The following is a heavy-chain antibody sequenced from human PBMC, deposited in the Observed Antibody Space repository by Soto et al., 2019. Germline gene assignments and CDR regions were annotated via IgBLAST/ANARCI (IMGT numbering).Heavy chain of an antibody. CDR1: GYTFNNYG. CDR2: ISDYNVNT. Sequence: QVQLVQSGAEVKKPGASVKVSCKTSGYTFNNYGIIWVRQAPGQGLEWMGWISDYNVNTNYPQKFQGRVTMTTDTSTKKVYVVLTSLSADDKAVYYCARDGYYDSGSYGMDVWGRGTTVTVSS. V-gene: IGHV1-18*01. CDR3: ARDGYYDSGSYGMDV. J-gene: IGHJ6*02. D-gene: IGHD3-10*01.